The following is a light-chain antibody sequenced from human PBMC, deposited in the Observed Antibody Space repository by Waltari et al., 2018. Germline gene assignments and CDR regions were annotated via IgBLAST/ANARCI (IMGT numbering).Light chain of an antibody. J-gene: IGKJ1*01. Sequence: DIQMTQSPSTLSASIGDRVTITCRASQSITNWLAWYQQKPGKAPKLLIYKASTLESGVPSRFSGIGSGTEFTLTISSLQPDDVATYYCQQYNNYVATFGQGTKVEIK. V-gene: IGKV1-5*03. CDR3: QQYNNYVAT. CDR2: KAS. CDR1: QSITNW.